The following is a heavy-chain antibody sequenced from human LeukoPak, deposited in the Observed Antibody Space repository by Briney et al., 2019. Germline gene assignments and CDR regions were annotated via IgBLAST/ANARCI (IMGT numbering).Heavy chain of an antibody. CDR3: ARECSGSSTSCYGGYYYYGMDV. Sequence: GASVKVSCKASGYMFTDYYIHWVRQAPGQGLEWMGWINPNSGGINDAVKLQGRVTMTRVTSISTAYMELSRLRSDDTAVYYCARECSGSSTSCYGGYYYYGMDVWGQGTTVTVSS. J-gene: IGHJ6*02. CDR2: INPNSGGI. V-gene: IGHV1-2*02. D-gene: IGHD2-2*01. CDR1: GYMFTDYY.